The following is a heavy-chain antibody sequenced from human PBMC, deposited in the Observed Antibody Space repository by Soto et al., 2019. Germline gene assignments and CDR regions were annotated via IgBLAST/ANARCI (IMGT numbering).Heavy chain of an antibody. CDR1: GYPFTSYG. D-gene: IGHD5-12*01. Sequence: QGQLLQSGDDVKTPGASVRVSCRASGYPFTSYGISWVSQAPGQGLAWVAWISAYNGKRDTAQKFQGRVTMTLDTYTDKAPMEMGDRTSADTAVYYCARGRIVASIHDAFEIWGQGTKVTVSS. CDR3: ARGRIVASIHDAFEI. V-gene: IGHV1-18*01. CDR2: ISAYNGKR. J-gene: IGHJ3*02.